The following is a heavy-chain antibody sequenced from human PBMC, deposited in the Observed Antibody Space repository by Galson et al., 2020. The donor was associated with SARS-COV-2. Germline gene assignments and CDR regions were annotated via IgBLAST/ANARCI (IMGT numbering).Heavy chain of an antibody. CDR1: GGSFSGYY. J-gene: IGHJ6*03. Sequence: SETLSLTCTVYGGSFSGYYWSWIRQSPGKGLEWIGDINHGGSANYNPSLKSRVTISVDTSKNQFSLRLSFVTAADTAVYHCARAEVWSGYPYYYYMDVWGKGTTVTVSS. D-gene: IGHD3-3*01. CDR2: INHGGSA. V-gene: IGHV4-34*01. CDR3: ARAEVWSGYPYYYYMDV.